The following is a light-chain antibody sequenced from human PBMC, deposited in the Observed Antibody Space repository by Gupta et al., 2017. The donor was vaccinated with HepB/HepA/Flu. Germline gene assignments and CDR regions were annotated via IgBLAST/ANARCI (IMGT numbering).Light chain of an antibody. J-gene: IGLJ2*01. CDR3: QTWGTGIN. V-gene: IGLV4-69*01. Sequence: QLVFTLSPSASASLGASVIRPCPPSSAHSSYSTSWLQQQPEKGPQFLMKVNSDGINIKGEGIPDSFSGSSSGTERYLTISSIRSEDEADYYCQTWGTGINFGGGTKLTVL. CDR2: VNSDGIN. CDR1: SAHSSYS.